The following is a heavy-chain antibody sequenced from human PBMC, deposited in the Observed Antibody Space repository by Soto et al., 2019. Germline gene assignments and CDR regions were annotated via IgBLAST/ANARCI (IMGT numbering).Heavy chain of an antibody. CDR2: ISSNGGST. CDR1: GFTFSSYA. V-gene: IGHV3-64D*06. CDR3: VKAKYSSSWHYTY. Sequence: GGSLRLSCSASGFTFSSYAMHWVRQAPGKGLEYVSAISSNGGSTYYADSVKGRFTISRDNSKNTLYLQMSSLRAEDTAVYYCVKAKYSSSWHYTYWGQGTPVTVSS. J-gene: IGHJ1*01. D-gene: IGHD6-13*01.